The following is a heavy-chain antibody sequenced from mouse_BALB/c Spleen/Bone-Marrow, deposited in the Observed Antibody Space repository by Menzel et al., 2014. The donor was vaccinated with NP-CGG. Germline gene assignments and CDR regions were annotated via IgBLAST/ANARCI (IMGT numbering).Heavy chain of an antibody. CDR3: ARTGTKDYFDY. CDR1: GFSLTSYG. CDR2: KWAGGTT. V-gene: IGHV2-9*02. Sequence: QVHVKQSGPGLVAPSLSLSITCTVSGFSLTSYGVHWVRQPPGKGLEWLGVKWAGGTTSYNSALMSRLSISRDNSKSQVFLKMNSLQTDDTAIYYCARTGTKDYFDYWGQGTTLTVSS. J-gene: IGHJ2*01. D-gene: IGHD4-1*01.